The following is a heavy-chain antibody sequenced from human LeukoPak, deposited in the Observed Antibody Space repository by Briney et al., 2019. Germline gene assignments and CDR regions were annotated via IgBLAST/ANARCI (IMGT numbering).Heavy chain of an antibody. J-gene: IGHJ4*02. CDR2: ISGSGGST. Sequence: GGSLRLSCAASGFTFSSYAMSWVRQAPGKGLEWVSAISGSGGSTYYADSVKGRFTISRDNSKNTLYLQMNSLRAEDTAVYYCAKASITIFGVVTDGDYFDSWGQGTLVTVSS. D-gene: IGHD3-3*01. CDR1: GFTFSSYA. CDR3: AKASITIFGVVTDGDYFDS. V-gene: IGHV3-23*01.